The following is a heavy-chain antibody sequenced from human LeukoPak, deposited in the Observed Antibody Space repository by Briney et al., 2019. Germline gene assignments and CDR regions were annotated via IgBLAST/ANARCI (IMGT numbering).Heavy chain of an antibody. V-gene: IGHV3-23*01. D-gene: IGHD1-26*01. CDR2: ISRSDGST. J-gene: IGHJ4*02. CDR3: TKDGGSYRYFDY. Sequence: GGSLRLSCAASGFTFSSYAMNWVRQAPGKGLEWVSAISRSDGSTYYADSVKGRFTISRDSSENTLYLQMNSLRAEDTAVYYCTKDGGSYRYFDYWGQGTLVTVSS. CDR1: GFTFSSYA.